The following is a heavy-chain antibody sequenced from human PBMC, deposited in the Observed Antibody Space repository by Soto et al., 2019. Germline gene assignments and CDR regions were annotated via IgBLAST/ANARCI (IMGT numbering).Heavy chain of an antibody. CDR2: IYHSGST. D-gene: IGHD3-22*01. CDR3: ARDPYYDSKGPIWP. V-gene: IGHV4-39*07. CDR1: GGSISSGDYY. Sequence: SETLSLTCTVSGGSISSGDYYWSWIRQPPGKGLEWIGSIYHSGSTYYNPSLKSRVTISVDTSKNQFSLKLSSVTAADTAVYYCARDPYYDSKGPIWPWGQGTLLTVSS. J-gene: IGHJ5*02.